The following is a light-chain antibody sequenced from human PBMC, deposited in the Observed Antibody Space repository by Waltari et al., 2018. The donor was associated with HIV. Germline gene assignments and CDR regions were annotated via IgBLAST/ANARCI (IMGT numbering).Light chain of an antibody. J-gene: IGKJ2*01. V-gene: IGKV1-5*03. CDR2: KSS. Sequence: DIQMTHSPSTLSASVGDRVTITCRASQSISTWVAWYQQKPGKVPKLLIYKSSSLESGVPSRFSGSGFRTEFTLTISSLQPDDFATYYCQQYLTYPYTFGQGTKLEIK. CDR1: QSISTW. CDR3: QQYLTYPYT.